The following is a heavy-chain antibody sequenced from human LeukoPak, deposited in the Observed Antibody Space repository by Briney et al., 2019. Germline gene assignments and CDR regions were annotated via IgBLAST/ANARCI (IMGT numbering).Heavy chain of an antibody. D-gene: IGHD5-18*01. V-gene: IGHV1-69*13. Sequence: SVKVSCKASGGTFSSYAISWVRQAPAQGLEWMGGIIPIFGTANYAQKFQGRVTITADESTSTAYMELSSLRSEDTAVYYCATDQGSRYSLPYYFDYRGPTTLVTVSS. CDR1: GGTFSSYA. CDR3: ATDQGSRYSLPYYFDY. J-gene: IGHJ4*02. CDR2: IIPIFGTA.